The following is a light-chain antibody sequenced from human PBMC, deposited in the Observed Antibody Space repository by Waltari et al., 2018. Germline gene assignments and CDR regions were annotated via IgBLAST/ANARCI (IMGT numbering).Light chain of an antibody. Sequence: QSVLTQTPSAAGTPGQRVTMFCSGSTSNIGTNTVNWYQQLPGTAPKLLIDVDDQRPSGVPDRFAGSKSDTAASLVISGLRSEDEGEYFCAAWDDSLTAYVFGTGTKVTVL. CDR3: AAWDDSLTAYV. V-gene: IGLV1-44*01. J-gene: IGLJ1*01. CDR1: TSNIGTNT. CDR2: VDD.